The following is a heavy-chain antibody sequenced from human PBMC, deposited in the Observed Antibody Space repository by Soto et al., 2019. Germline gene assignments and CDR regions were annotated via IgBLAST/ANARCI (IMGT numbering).Heavy chain of an antibody. Sequence: ASVKVSCKASGYTFTSYGISWVRQAPGQGLEWMGWISAYNGNTNYAQKLQGRVTMTTDTSTSTAYMELRSLRSDDTAVYYCARDQAHYYDSSGGAFDIWGQGTMVTVSS. V-gene: IGHV1-18*01. CDR1: GYTFTSYG. CDR2: ISAYNGNT. CDR3: ARDQAHYYDSSGGAFDI. D-gene: IGHD3-22*01. J-gene: IGHJ3*02.